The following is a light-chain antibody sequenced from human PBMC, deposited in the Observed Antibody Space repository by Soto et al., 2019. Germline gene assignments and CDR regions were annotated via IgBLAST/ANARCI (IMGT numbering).Light chain of an antibody. J-gene: IGKJ5*01. V-gene: IGKV4-1*01. CDR3: QQYYSTPL. CDR1: QSVLYSSNNKNY. CDR2: WAS. Sequence: DIVMTQSPDSLAVSLGARATINCKSSQSVLYSSNNKNYLAWYQQKPGQPPKLLIYWASTRESGVTDRFSGSGSGTDFTLTISSLQAEDVAVYYCQQYYSTPLFGQGTRLEIK.